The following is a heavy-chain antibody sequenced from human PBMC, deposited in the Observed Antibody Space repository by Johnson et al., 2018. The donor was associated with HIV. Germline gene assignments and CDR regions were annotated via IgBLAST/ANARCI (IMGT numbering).Heavy chain of an antibody. Sequence: QVQLVESGGGVVQPGRSLRLSCAASGFTFSSYAMHWVRQAPGKGLEWVALISYDGSNKYCADSVKGRFTISRDNSKNTLYLQMNSLRAEDTAVYYCAKDNPGVSHAFDIWGQGTMVTVSS. D-gene: IGHD1-14*01. J-gene: IGHJ3*02. V-gene: IGHV3-30-3*01. CDR1: GFTFSSYA. CDR2: ISYDGSNK. CDR3: AKDNPGVSHAFDI.